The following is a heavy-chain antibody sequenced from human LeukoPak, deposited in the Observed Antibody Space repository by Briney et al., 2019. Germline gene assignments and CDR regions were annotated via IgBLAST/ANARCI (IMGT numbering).Heavy chain of an antibody. CDR1: GGSFSGYY. Sequence: SETLSLTCAVYGGSFSGYYWSWIRQPPGKGLEWIGEISHSGSTNYNPSLKSRVTISVDTSKNQFSLKLSSVTAADTAVYYCASEAQYYYGSGSYPWNVWGQGTTVTVSS. CDR2: ISHSGST. D-gene: IGHD3-10*01. V-gene: IGHV4-34*01. CDR3: ASEAQYYYGSGSYPWNV. J-gene: IGHJ6*02.